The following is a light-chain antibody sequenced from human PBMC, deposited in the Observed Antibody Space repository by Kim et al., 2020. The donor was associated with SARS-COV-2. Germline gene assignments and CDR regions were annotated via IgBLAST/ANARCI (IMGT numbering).Light chain of an antibody. Sequence: EIVLTQSPATLSLSPGERATLSCRASQSVSSYLAWYQQKPGQAPRLLIYDASNGATGIPARFSGSGSGTDFTLTISSLEPEDFAVYYCQQRSNWLTFGGGTKVDNK. V-gene: IGKV3-11*01. J-gene: IGKJ4*01. CDR2: DAS. CDR3: QQRSNWLT. CDR1: QSVSSY.